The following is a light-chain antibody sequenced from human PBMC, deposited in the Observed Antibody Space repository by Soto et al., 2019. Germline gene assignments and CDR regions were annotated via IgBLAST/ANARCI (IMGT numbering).Light chain of an antibody. Sequence: QSALTQPPSASGSPGQSVTISCTGTNSDVGGYNYVSWYQQHPGKAPKLMIYEVSKRPSGVPDRFSGSKSGNTASLTVSGLQAEDEADYYCSSYAGSNMVFGGGTKVTVL. J-gene: IGLJ2*01. V-gene: IGLV2-8*01. CDR1: NSDVGGYNY. CDR3: SSYAGSNMV. CDR2: EVS.